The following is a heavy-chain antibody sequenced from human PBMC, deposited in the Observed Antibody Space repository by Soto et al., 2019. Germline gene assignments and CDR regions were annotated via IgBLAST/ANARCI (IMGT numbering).Heavy chain of an antibody. V-gene: IGHV3-30-3*01. Sequence: QVQLVESGGGVVQPGRSLRLSCAASGFTLSSYSMHWVRQAPGKGLEWVGVISYDGNKKYYRYSVKGRFSISRDTSNNTVHLQMNSLRPEDTAVYYCARSVAVAGLDYWGQGTLFTVAS. D-gene: IGHD6-19*01. CDR1: GFTLSSYS. CDR3: ARSVAVAGLDY. CDR2: ISYDGNKK. J-gene: IGHJ4*02.